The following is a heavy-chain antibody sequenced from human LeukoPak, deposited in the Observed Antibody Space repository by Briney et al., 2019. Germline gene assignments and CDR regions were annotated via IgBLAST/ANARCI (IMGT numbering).Heavy chain of an antibody. J-gene: IGHJ4*02. CDR1: GFTFSSYW. Sequence: GGSLRLSCAASGFTFSSYWMHWVRQAPGKGLVWVSRINPGGSDTTYADSVKGRFTISRDNAKNSLYLQMDSLRAEDTAVYYCARGLGYSGFPSACFDYWGQGTLVTVSS. CDR3: ARGLGYSGFPSACFDY. V-gene: IGHV3-74*01. CDR2: INPGGSDT. D-gene: IGHD6-19*01.